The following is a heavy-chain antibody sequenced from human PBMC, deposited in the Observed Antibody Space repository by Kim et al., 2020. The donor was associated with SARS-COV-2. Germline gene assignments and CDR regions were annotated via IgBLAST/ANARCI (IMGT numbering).Heavy chain of an antibody. D-gene: IGHD1-7*01. V-gene: IGHV3-7*01. CDR1: GFTFSGYW. CDR2: IKQDGSEK. CDR3: ARRGTFQAGTRAYYYYGMDV. J-gene: IGHJ6*02. Sequence: GGSLRLSCAASGFTFSGYWMSWVRQAPGKGLEWVANIKQDGSEKYYVDSVKGRFTISRDNAKNSLYLQMNSLRAEDTAVYYCARRGTFQAGTRAYYYYGMDVWGQGTTVTVSS.